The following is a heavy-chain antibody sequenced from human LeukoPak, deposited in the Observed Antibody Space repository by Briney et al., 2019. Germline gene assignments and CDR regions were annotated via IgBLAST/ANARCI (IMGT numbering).Heavy chain of an antibody. CDR1: GGSISNYY. CDR3: TREPVP. D-gene: IGHD6-19*01. CDR2: IYAGGTA. V-gene: IGHV4-4*07. J-gene: IGHJ4*02. Sequence: SETLSLTCTVSGGSISNYYWSWIRQPAGKGLEWIGRIYAGGTASYNPSLKSRVTMSADMSKNQLSLKLTSVTAADTAVYYCTREPVPWGQGTLVTVSS.